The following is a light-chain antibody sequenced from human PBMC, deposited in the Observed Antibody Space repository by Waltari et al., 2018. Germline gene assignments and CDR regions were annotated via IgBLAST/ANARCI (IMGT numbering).Light chain of an antibody. V-gene: IGKV3-15*01. CDR1: QTISSN. J-gene: IGKJ1*01. CDR2: GAS. Sequence: ETVMTQSPATLSVSPGETATLSCRASQTISSNLAWYQQKPGQAPRLLIHGASTRAIGIPDRFSGSGSGTQFTLTISSLQSEDFAVYYCQHYNNWPPWTFGQGTKVEIK. CDR3: QHYNNWPPWT.